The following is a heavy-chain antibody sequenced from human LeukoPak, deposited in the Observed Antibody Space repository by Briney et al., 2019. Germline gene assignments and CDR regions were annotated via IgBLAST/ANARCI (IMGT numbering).Heavy chain of an antibody. CDR2: IYYSGTT. V-gene: IGHV4-59*01. J-gene: IGHJ6*03. Sequence: SETLSLTCTVSGGSISSYYWNWIRQPPGKGLEWIGYIYYSGTTNYNPSLKSRVSMSVDTSKNQFSLKLSSVTAADTAVYYCARLSYGELLGHYYYYMDVWGKGTTVTISS. CDR1: GGSISSYY. D-gene: IGHD3-10*01. CDR3: ARLSYGELLGHYYYYMDV.